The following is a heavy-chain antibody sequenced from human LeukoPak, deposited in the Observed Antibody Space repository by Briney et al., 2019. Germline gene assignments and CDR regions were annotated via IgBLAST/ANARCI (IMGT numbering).Heavy chain of an antibody. Sequence: SETLSLTCTVAGGSISSYCWSWIRQPAGKGLEWIGRIYTSGSTNYNPSLKSRVTISVDTSKNQFSLKLSSVTAADTAVYYCAREVDGYNSNAFDIWGQGTMVTVSS. CDR2: IYTSGST. V-gene: IGHV4-4*07. CDR3: AREVDGYNSNAFDI. J-gene: IGHJ3*02. CDR1: GGSISSYC. D-gene: IGHD5-24*01.